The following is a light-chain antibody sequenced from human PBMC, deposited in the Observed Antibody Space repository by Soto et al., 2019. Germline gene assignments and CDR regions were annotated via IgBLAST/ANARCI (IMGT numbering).Light chain of an antibody. V-gene: IGLV2-14*01. CDR3: SSFASTHTYV. Sequence: QSALSHPASVSWSPGHSITISCTGTSSDVAFYNHVSWYQQHPGKAPKLLIYEVNNRPSGVSHRFSGSKSGNTASLTISGLQAEDEADYYCSSFASTHTYVFGTGTKVTAL. J-gene: IGLJ1*01. CDR2: EVN. CDR1: SSDVAFYNH.